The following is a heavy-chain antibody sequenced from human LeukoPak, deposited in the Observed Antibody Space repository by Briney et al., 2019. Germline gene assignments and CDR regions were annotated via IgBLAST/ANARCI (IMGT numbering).Heavy chain of an antibody. CDR2: IKSKTDGGTT. D-gene: IGHD6-19*01. CDR3: TTLRRLRLWLVPSVVLNDY. V-gene: IGHV3-15*01. CDR1: GFTFSNAW. J-gene: IGHJ4*02. Sequence: KPGGSLRLSCAASGFTFSNAWMSWVRQAPGKGLEWVGRIKSKTDGGTTDYAAPVKGSFTISRDDSKNTLYLQMNSLKTEDTAVYYCTTLRRLRLWLVPSVVLNDYWGQGTLVTVSS.